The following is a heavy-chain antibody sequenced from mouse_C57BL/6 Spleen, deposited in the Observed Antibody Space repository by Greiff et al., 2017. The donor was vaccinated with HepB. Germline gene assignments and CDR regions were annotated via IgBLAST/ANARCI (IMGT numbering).Heavy chain of an antibody. CDR2: IDPSDSDT. CDR3: AREVDGSSRWYFDV. J-gene: IGHJ1*03. CDR1: GYTFTSYW. D-gene: IGHD1-1*01. Sequence: QVQLQQPGAELVRPGSSVKLSCKASGYTFTSYWMHWVKQRPIQGLEWIGNIDPSDSDTHYNQKFKDKATMTVDKSSSTAYMQLSSLTSEDSAVYYCAREVDGSSRWYFDVWGKGTTVTVSS. V-gene: IGHV1-52*01.